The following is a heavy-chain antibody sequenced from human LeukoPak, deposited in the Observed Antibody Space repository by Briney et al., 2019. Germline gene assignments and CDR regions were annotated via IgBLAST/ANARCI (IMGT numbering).Heavy chain of an antibody. CDR3: AKEKPFYCNRVSCPFDS. CDR2: ISGDGQYT. J-gene: IGHJ4*02. V-gene: IGHV3-23*01. D-gene: IGHD2-15*01. Sequence: PGGSLRLSCAASGFMFGSYALTWVRLAPGRGLEWVSTISGDGQYTFFAASVRGRFSISTDNSNNTLYLQMNSLRAEDTAIYYCAKEKPFYCNRVSCPFDSWGQGVLVTVSS. CDR1: GFMFGSYA.